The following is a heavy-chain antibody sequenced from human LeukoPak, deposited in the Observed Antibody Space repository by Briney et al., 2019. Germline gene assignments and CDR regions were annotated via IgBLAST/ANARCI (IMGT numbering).Heavy chain of an antibody. CDR3: ARRRAVSGAVFGFDY. Sequence: GESLKISCQGSGYSFTYCWIGWVRQMPGKGLEWMGIIHPGDSNVRYSPSFQDQVTISADKSISTAFLQWGSLKASDTAMYYCARRRAVSGAVFGFDYWGQGTLVTVSS. D-gene: IGHD6-19*01. CDR1: GYSFTYCW. CDR2: IHPGDSNV. V-gene: IGHV5-51*01. J-gene: IGHJ4*02.